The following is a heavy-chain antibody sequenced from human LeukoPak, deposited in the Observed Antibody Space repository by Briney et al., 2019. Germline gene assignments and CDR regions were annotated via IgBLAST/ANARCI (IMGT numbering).Heavy chain of an antibody. CDR3: ARDLGGVAEYYFDY. V-gene: IGHV3-64*02. CDR1: GFTFSSYA. J-gene: IGHJ4*02. CDR2: MSSNGGTI. D-gene: IGHD6-19*01. Sequence: GGSLRLSCAASGFTFSSYAMLWVRQAPGKGLEYVSSMSSNGGTIYYADSVKGRFTITRDNSKNTLYLQMGSLRTEDMAVYYCARDLGGVAEYYFDYWGQGILVTVSS.